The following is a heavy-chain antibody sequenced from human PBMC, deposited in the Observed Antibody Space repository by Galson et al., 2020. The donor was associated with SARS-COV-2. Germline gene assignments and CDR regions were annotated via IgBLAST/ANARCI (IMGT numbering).Heavy chain of an antibody. CDR1: GFTFSSYA. CDR2: VSYDGSSN. CDR3: ARAKSSGYLSAFDI. V-gene: IGHV3-30*04. Sequence: GESLKISCAASGFTFSSYAMHWVRQAPGKGLEWVAVVSYDGSSNYYADSVKGRFTISRDTSKNTRYLQMNSRRAEDAAVYYCARAKSSGYLSAFDIWGQGTVVTVS. D-gene: IGHD3-22*01. J-gene: IGHJ3*02.